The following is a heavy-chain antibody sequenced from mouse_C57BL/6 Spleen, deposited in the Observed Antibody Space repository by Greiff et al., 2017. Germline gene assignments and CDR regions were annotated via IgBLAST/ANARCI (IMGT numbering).Heavy chain of an antibody. Sequence: QVQLQQPGAELVKPGASVKMSCKASGYTFTGYWITWVKQRSGQGLEWIGDIYPGSGSTNYNEKFKSKATLTVDTSSSTAYMQLSSLTSEDSAVEYSATSSYYSGSSYDYWGQGTTLTVSS. CDR2: IYPGSGST. J-gene: IGHJ2*01. CDR3: ATSSYYSGSSYDY. CDR1: GYTFTGYW. D-gene: IGHD1-1*01. V-gene: IGHV1-55*01.